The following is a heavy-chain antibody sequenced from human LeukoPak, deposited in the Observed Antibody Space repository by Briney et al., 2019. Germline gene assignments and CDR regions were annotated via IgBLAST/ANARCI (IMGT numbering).Heavy chain of an antibody. V-gene: IGHV4-4*07. CDR1: GGSISSYY. Sequence: SETLSLTCTVSGGSISSYYWSWIRQPAGKGLEWIGRIYTSGSTNYNPSLKSRVTMSVDTSKNQFSLKLSSVTAADTAVYYCARQRAHFVVHDGDRKEVDYYYYYYMDVWGKGTTVTVSS. CDR2: IYTSGST. CDR3: ARQRAHFVVHDGDRKEVDYYYYYYMDV. D-gene: IGHD2-2*01. J-gene: IGHJ6*03.